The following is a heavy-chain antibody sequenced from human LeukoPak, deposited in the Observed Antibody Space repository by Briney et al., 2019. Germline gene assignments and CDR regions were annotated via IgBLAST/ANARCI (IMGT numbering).Heavy chain of an antibody. J-gene: IGHJ3*01. D-gene: IGHD2-2*01. CDR3: ASKGAGYCRSSNCQGAFDF. V-gene: IGHV1-2*02. Sequence: ASVKVSCKASGYTFIGYYMHLVRQAPGQGLEWMGWINPNSGDTNYAQKFQDRVTMTWDTAVSTAYMELSSLTSDDTAVYYCASKGAGYCRSSNCQGAFDFWGQGSMVTISS. CDR2: INPNSGDT. CDR1: GYTFIGYY.